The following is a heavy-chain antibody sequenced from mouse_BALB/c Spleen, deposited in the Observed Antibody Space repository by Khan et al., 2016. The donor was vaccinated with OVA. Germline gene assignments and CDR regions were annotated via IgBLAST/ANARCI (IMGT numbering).Heavy chain of an antibody. CDR2: ISTYYGDA. CDR1: GYTFTDYA. Sequence: QVQLKQSGAELVRPGVSVKISCKGSGYTFTDYAMQWVKQSHEKSLEWIGVISTYYGDADYNQKFKGKATMTVDKSSRSATMELARLTSEVYAIYYFARGSGNSRFAYWGQGTLVTVSA. V-gene: IGHV1S137*01. CDR3: ARGSGNSRFAY. J-gene: IGHJ3*01. D-gene: IGHD1-3*01.